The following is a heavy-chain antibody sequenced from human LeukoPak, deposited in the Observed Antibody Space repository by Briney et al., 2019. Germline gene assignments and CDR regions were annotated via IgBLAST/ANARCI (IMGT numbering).Heavy chain of an antibody. Sequence: SETLSLTCTVSGGSISSSSYYWGWIRQPPGKGLEWIGEINHSGSTNYDPSLKSRVTISVDTSKNQFSLKLSSVTAADTAVYYCARGSGPFDYWGQGTLVTVSS. CDR2: INHSGST. V-gene: IGHV4-39*07. CDR1: GGSISSSSYY. CDR3: ARGSGPFDY. J-gene: IGHJ4*02.